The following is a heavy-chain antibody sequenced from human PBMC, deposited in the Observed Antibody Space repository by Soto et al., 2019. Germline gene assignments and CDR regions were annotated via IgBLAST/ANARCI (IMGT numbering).Heavy chain of an antibody. CDR1: GDSVSSGSYY. V-gene: IGHV4-61*01. D-gene: IGHD2-2*01. J-gene: IGHJ6*02. Sequence: QVQLQESGPGLVKPSETLSLTCTVSGDSVSSGSYYWTWIRQPPGKGLEWIGYLYYTGTTNYNPCFKSRVTMSVDTSSNPFSLRLSSVTAADTAVYFCARTFGSTTSCQAHGMDVWGQGTSVTVSS. CDR3: ARTFGSTTSCQAHGMDV. CDR2: LYYTGTT.